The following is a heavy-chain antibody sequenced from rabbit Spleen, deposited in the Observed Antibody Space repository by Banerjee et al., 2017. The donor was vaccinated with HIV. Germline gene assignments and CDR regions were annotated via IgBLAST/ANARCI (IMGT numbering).Heavy chain of an antibody. V-gene: IGHV1S45*01. CDR1: GVSFSGSSY. CDR3: ARDLAGVIGWNFNL. J-gene: IGHJ4*01. CDR2: IDAGSSGFT. Sequence: QEQLEESGGDLVKPGASLTLTCIASGVSFSGSSYMCWVRQAPGKGLEWIACIDAGSSGFTYFATWAKGRFTISTTSSTTVTLQMTSLTAADTATYFCARDLAGVIGWNFNLWGQGTLVTVS. D-gene: IGHD4-1*01.